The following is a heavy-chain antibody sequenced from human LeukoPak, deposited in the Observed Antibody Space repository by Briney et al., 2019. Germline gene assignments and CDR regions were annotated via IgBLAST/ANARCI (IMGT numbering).Heavy chain of an antibody. V-gene: IGHV4-39*07. J-gene: IGHJ4*02. Sequence: SETLSLTCTVSGDSLSSSSYFWGWIRQPPGKGLEWIGSLYYTGSTYYNSSLKSRVTISVDTSKNQFSLELRSVTTADTAVYYCAKGGYDNNDFCSDDWGQGTLVLVSA. CDR1: GDSLSSSSYF. D-gene: IGHD3/OR15-3a*01. CDR2: LYYTGST. CDR3: AKGGYDNNDFCSDD.